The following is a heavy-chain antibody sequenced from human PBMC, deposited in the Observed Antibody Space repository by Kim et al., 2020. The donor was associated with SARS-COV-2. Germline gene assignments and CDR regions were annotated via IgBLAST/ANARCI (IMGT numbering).Heavy chain of an antibody. D-gene: IGHD3-10*01. CDR2: DGRLT. CDR3: VRGMGDY. V-gene: IGHV3-74*01. Sequence: DGRLTADADSVKGRFTISRDNAENTVYLQMSGLSAEETVIYYCVRGMGDYWGQGTLVTVSS. J-gene: IGHJ4*02.